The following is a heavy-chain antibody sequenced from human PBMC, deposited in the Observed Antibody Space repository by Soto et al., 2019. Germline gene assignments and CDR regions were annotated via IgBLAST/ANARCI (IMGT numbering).Heavy chain of an antibody. Sequence: GASVNVSCKASGVTFSSYTISWVRQAPGQGLEWMGRIIPILGIANYAQKFQGRVTITADESTSTAYMELSSLRSEDTAVYYCARDQGQLDAFDIWGQGTMVTVSS. D-gene: IGHD2-2*01. CDR2: IIPILGIA. V-gene: IGHV1-69*04. CDR3: ARDQGQLDAFDI. CDR1: GVTFSSYT. J-gene: IGHJ3*02.